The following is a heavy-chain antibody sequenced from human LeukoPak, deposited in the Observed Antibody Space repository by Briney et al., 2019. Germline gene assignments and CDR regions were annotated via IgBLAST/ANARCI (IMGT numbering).Heavy chain of an antibody. CDR2: IGGSGFST. V-gene: IGHV3-23*01. CDR3: AKDFGAPTPLNGWRIEPPH. CDR1: GFTFSNYT. Sequence: PGGSLRLSCAASGFTFSNYTMSWVRQAPGKGLEWVSAIGGSGFSTYYAPSVKGRFTISRDNSKNTLYLQMNGLRVEDTAVYYCAKDFGAPTPLNGWRIEPPHWGQGTLVTVSP. D-gene: IGHD2-15*01. J-gene: IGHJ4*02.